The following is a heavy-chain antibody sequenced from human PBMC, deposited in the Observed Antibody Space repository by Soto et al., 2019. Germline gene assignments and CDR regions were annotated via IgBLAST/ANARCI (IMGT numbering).Heavy chain of an antibody. CDR1: GGSISSGGYY. V-gene: IGHV4-31*03. CDR2: IYYSGST. J-gene: IGHJ4*02. CDR3: AREASDSYGYVTFDY. Sequence: SETLSLTCTVSGGSISSGGYYWSWIRQHPGKGLEWIGYIYYSGSTYYNPSLKSRVTISVDTSKNQFSLKLSSVTAADTAVYYCAREASDSYGYVTFDYWGQGTLVTVAS. D-gene: IGHD5-18*01.